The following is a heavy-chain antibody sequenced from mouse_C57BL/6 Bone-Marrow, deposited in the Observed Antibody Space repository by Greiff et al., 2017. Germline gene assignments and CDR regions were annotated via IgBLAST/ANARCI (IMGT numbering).Heavy chain of an antibody. V-gene: IGHV1-22*01. CDR2: INPNNGGT. J-gene: IGHJ2*01. CDR3: AREGLRRDY. CDR1: GYTFTDYN. Sequence: EVQLQESGPELVKPGASVKMSCKASGYTFTDYNLHWVKQSHGKSLEWIGYINPNNGGTSYNQKFKGKATLTVNKSSSTAYMELRSLTSEDSAVYYCAREGLRRDYWGQGTTLTVSS. D-gene: IGHD2-4*01.